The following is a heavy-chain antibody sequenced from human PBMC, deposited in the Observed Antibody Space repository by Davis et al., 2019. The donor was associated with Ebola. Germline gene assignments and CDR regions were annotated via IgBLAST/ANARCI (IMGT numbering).Heavy chain of an antibody. J-gene: IGHJ4*02. CDR1: GFTFSDYY. V-gene: IGHV3-11*01. CDR2: INTGGGSF. D-gene: IGHD1-26*01. Sequence: GGSLRLSCAASGFTFSDYYMSWIRQAPGKGLEWVSYINTGGGSFFYGDSVKGRFTISRDYAKNSLFLQMNSLRAEDTAIYYCAQWVSGSYFDYWGQGTLVTVSS. CDR3: AQWVSGSYFDY.